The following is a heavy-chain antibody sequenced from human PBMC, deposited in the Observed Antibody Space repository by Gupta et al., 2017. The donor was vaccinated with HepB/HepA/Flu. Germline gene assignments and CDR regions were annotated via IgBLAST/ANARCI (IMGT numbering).Heavy chain of an antibody. CDR1: GFTFGYSW. Sequence: EMQLVESGGGLVQPGGSLRLSCASSGFTFGYSWMHWVRQAPGKGPVWVAHIVADGSSTGYEDSVKGRFTISRDNAENTLFLEMNSLRAEDTAVYYCARDVRHCGGSCSWGQGTLVTVSS. CDR2: IVADGSST. D-gene: IGHD2-15*01. CDR3: ARDVRHCGGSCS. V-gene: IGHV3-74*01. J-gene: IGHJ5*02.